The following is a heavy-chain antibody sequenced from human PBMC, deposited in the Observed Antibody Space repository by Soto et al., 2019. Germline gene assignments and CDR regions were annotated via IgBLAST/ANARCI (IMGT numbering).Heavy chain of an antibody. CDR3: ARRLGVAGENNWFDP. Sequence: QVQLQQWGAGLLKPSETLSLTCAVYGGSFSGYYWSWIRQPPGKGLEWIGEINHSGSTNYNPSRTSRVTISVDTSKNLFSLMLGSVTAADAAVYYCARRLGVAGENNWFDPWGQGTLVTVSS. J-gene: IGHJ5*02. D-gene: IGHD6-19*01. CDR2: INHSGST. CDR1: GGSFSGYY. V-gene: IGHV4-34*01.